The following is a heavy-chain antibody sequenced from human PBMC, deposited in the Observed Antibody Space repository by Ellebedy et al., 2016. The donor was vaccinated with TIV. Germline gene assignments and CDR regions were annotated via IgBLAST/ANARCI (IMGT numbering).Heavy chain of an antibody. J-gene: IGHJ6*02. CDR2: MNPNSGNT. D-gene: IGHD6-6*01. Sequence: AASVKVSCKASGYTFTSYDINWVRQATGQGLEWMGWMNPNSGNTGYAQKFQGRVTITRNTSISTAYMELSSLRSEDTAVYYCARGRVMRPKRAALHYYYGMDVWGQGTTVTVSS. CDR3: ARGRVMRPKRAALHYYYGMDV. V-gene: IGHV1-8*03. CDR1: GYTFTSYD.